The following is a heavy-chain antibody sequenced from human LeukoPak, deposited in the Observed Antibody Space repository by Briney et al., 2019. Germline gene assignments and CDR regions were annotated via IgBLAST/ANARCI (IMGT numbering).Heavy chain of an antibody. V-gene: IGHV3-21*01. CDR3: AIDILSGYYNVPDS. CDR2: ISSSSTYI. D-gene: IGHD3-9*01. Sequence: GGSLRLSCAASGFNFNSYGMNWVRQAPGKGLEWVSSISSSSTYIYYADSVKGRFAVSRDNAKNSLYPQMSSLRVEDTAVYYCAIDILSGYYNVPDSWGQGTLVTVSS. J-gene: IGHJ4*02. CDR1: GFNFNSYG.